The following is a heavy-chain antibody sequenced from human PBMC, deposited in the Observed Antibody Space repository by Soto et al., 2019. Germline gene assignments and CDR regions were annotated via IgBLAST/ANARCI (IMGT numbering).Heavy chain of an antibody. J-gene: IGHJ4*02. Sequence: SETLSLTCAVYGGSFSGYYWSWIRQPPGKGLEWIGEINHSGSTNYNPSLKSRVTISVDTSKNQFSLKLSSVTAADTAVYYCASSLFLDIVGYCSGGSCYSYNPFDYWGQGTLVTVSS. D-gene: IGHD2-15*01. V-gene: IGHV4-34*01. CDR3: ASSLFLDIVGYCSGGSCYSYNPFDY. CDR2: INHSGST. CDR1: GGSFSGYY.